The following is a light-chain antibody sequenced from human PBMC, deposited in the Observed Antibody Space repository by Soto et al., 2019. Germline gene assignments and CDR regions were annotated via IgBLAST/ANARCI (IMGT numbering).Light chain of an antibody. CDR1: QSVSSNY. CDR3: QQYGSSPNA. V-gene: IGKV3-20*01. CDR2: GAS. Sequence: EIVLTQSPCTLSLSPGERATLSCRASQSVSSNYLAWYQQKLGQAPRLLIYGASSRATGIPDRFSGSGSGTGFTLTISRLEPEDFAVYYCQQYGSSPNAFGQGTRLEI. J-gene: IGKJ5*01.